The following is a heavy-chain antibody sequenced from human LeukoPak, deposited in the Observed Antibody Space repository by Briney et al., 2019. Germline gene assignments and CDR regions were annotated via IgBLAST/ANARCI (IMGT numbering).Heavy chain of an antibody. V-gene: IGHV4-59*01. CDR3: ARDGQTASGSYLVSYYYYGMDV. D-gene: IGHD1-26*01. CDR2: IYYSGST. CDR1: GGSISSYY. J-gene: IGHJ6*02. Sequence: SETLSLTCTVSGGSISSYYWSWIRQPPGKGLEWIGYIYYSGSTNYNPSLKSRVTISVDTSKNQFSLKLSSVTAADTAVYYCARDGQTASGSYLVSYYYYGMDVWGQGTTVTVSS.